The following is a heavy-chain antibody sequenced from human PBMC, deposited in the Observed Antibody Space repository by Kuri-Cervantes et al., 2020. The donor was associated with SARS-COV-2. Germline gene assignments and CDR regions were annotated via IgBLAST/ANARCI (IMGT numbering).Heavy chain of an antibody. V-gene: IGHV3-23*01. CDR3: AKYKGRVDGYKEGWFDP. J-gene: IGHJ5*02. Sequence: ETLSLTCAASGFTFSSYAMSWVRQAPGKGLEWVSAIRGSGGSTYHADSVKGRFTISRDNSKNTLYLQMNSLRAEDTAVYYCAKYKGRVDGYKEGWFDPWGQGTLVTVSS. D-gene: IGHD5-24*01. CDR2: IRGSGGST. CDR1: GFTFSSYA.